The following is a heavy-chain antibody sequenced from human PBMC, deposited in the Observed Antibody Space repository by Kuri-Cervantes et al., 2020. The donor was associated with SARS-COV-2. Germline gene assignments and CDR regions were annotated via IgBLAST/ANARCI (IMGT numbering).Heavy chain of an antibody. CDR1: GFTFSSYW. D-gene: IGHD3-3*01. CDR3: VRDHDFWSGYSTGPLDY. CDR2: IKQDGSEK. Sequence: GGLLRLSCAASGFTFSSYWMSWVRQAPGKGLEWVANIKQDGSEKYYVDSVKGRFTISRDNAKDSLDPQMNSLRAEDTAIYYCVRDHDFWSGYSTGPLDYWGQGTLVTVSS. V-gene: IGHV3-7*01. J-gene: IGHJ4*02.